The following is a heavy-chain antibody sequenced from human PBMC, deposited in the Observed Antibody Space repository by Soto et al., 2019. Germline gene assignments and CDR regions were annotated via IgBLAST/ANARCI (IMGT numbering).Heavy chain of an antibody. J-gene: IGHJ3*02. Sequence: PSDTLSLTCTVSGGSIRSGGYSWSWISQHPGKGLEWIGYIYYSGRPYYNPPLKSRVTISVDTSKNQFSLKLSSVTAADTAVYYCAYRPTTRHAFDIWGQGTMVTVSS. D-gene: IGHD4-17*01. CDR2: IYYSGRP. V-gene: IGHV4-31*03. CDR1: GGSIRSGGYS. CDR3: AYRPTTRHAFDI.